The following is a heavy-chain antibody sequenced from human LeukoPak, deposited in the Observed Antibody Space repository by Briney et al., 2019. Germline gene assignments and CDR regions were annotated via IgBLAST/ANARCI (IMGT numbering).Heavy chain of an antibody. CDR3: ARGLDYGDYGGSVI. CDR1: GYTFTGYY. J-gene: IGHJ3*02. CDR2: VNPNSGGT. Sequence: ASVKVSCKASGYTFTGYYMHWVRQAPGQGLEWMGWVNPNSGGTNYAQKFQGRVTMTRDTSISTAYMELSRLRSDDTAVYYCARGLDYGDYGGSVIWGQGTMVTVSS. D-gene: IGHD4-17*01. V-gene: IGHV1-2*02.